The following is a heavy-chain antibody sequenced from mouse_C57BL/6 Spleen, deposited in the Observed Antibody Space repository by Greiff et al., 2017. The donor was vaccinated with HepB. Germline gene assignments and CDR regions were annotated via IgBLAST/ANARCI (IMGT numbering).Heavy chain of an antibody. D-gene: IGHD2-5*01. J-gene: IGHJ3*01. CDR1: GYAFTNYL. CDR3: ARENYSNPFAY. Sequence: VQLRQSGAELVRPGTSVKVSCKASGYAFTNYLIEWVKQRPGQGLEWIGVINPGSGSTNYNEKFKGKATLTADKSSSTAYMQLSSLTSEDSAVYFCARENYSNPFAYWGQGTLVTVSA. V-gene: IGHV1-54*01. CDR2: INPGSGST.